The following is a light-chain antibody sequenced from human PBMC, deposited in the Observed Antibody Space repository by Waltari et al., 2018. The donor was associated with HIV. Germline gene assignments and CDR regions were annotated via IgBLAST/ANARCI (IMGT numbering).Light chain of an antibody. CDR2: GAS. Sequence: ATLSCRASENINTTLAWYQLKPGQAPRLLISGASTRATGIPARFSGSGSGTDFTLNIGTLQSEDFAVYYCQQYNKWPRTFGRGTKVEI. CDR1: ENINTT. J-gene: IGKJ4*02. V-gene: IGKV3-15*01. CDR3: QQYNKWPRT.